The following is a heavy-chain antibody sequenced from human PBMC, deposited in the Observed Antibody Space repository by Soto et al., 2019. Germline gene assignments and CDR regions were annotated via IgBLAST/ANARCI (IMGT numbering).Heavy chain of an antibody. V-gene: IGHV3-30*18. Sequence: GGSLRLSCAASGFTFSSYGMHWVRQAPGKGLEWVAVISYDGSNKYYADSVKGRFTISRDNSKNTLYLQMNSLRAEDTAVYYCAKGTHSDTSSSFDYWAQGTLVTVSS. CDR1: GFTFSSYG. CDR3: AKGTHSDTSSSFDY. D-gene: IGHD3-9*01. J-gene: IGHJ4*02. CDR2: ISYDGSNK.